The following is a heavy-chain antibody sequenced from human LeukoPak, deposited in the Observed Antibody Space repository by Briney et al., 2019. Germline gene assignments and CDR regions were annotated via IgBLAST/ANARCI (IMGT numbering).Heavy chain of an antibody. V-gene: IGHV3-23*01. CDR1: GFTFTTYA. Sequence: GGSRRLSCAASGFTFTTYAMSWVRQAPGKGLEWVSLISGSGGNTYYADSVKGRFTISRDNSKNTLYLQMNSLRAEDTAVYYCAKEFYYGSGDYYPTFDYWGQGTLVTVSS. CDR3: AKEFYYGSGDYYPTFDY. D-gene: IGHD3-10*01. J-gene: IGHJ4*02. CDR2: ISGSGGNT.